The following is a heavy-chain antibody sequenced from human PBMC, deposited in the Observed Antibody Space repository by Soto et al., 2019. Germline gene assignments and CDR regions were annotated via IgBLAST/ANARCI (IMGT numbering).Heavy chain of an antibody. D-gene: IGHD3-22*01. J-gene: IGHJ6*02. Sequence: QVQLVESGGGVVQPGRSLRLSCAASGFTFSSYAMHWVRQAPGKGLEWVAVISYDGSNKYYADSVKGRFTISRDNSKNTLYLQMNSLRAEDTAVYYCARSPYDSSGYYYYYYGMDVWGQGTTVTVSS. CDR1: GFTFSSYA. CDR3: ARSPYDSSGYYYYYYGMDV. CDR2: ISYDGSNK. V-gene: IGHV3-30-3*01.